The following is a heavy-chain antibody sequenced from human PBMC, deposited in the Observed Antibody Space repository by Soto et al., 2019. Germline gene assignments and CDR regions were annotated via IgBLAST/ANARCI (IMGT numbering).Heavy chain of an antibody. Sequence: GGSLRLSCAASGFTFTNAWMSWVRQAPGKGLEWVARIKSKTDGGTTDYATPVKGRFTISRDNSKNTLYLQMNSLRAEDTAVYYCARDQGWYANWGQGTLVTVSS. D-gene: IGHD2-8*01. CDR1: GFTFTNAW. CDR3: ARDQGWYAN. J-gene: IGHJ4*02. CDR2: IKSKTDGGTT. V-gene: IGHV3-15*01.